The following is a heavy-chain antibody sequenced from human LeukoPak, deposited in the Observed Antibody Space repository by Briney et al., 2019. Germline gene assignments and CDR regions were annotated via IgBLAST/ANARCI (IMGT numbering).Heavy chain of an antibody. V-gene: IGHV3-66*01. CDR1: GFIVTSNY. CDR2: IYSGRDT. Sequence: GGSLRLSCAASGFIVTSNYMSWVRQAPGKGLEWVSVIYSGRDTYYADSVKGRFTVSRDNSKNTLYLQMNSLRAEDTAVYYCARAGYCTGGTCSGLVGYWGQGTLVTVSS. J-gene: IGHJ4*02. CDR3: ARAGYCTGGTCSGLVGY. D-gene: IGHD2-15*01.